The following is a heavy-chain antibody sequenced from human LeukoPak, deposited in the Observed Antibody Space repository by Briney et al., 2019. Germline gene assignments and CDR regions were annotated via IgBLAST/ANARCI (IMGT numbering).Heavy chain of an antibody. Sequence: ASVKVSCKASGYTFTSSDIIWVRQASGQGLEWMGWMNPNSGHTGYPHKFQGRVTMTRSTSISTAYMELTGLTSEDSAVYYCARSFVGTRKRNDYWGQGTLVTVSS. J-gene: IGHJ4*02. CDR1: GYTFTSSD. CDR3: ARSFVGTRKRNDY. CDR2: MNPNSGHT. D-gene: IGHD4-23*01. V-gene: IGHV1-8*01.